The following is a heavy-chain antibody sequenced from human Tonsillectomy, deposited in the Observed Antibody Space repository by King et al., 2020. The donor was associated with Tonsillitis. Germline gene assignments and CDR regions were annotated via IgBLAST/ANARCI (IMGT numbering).Heavy chain of an antibody. Sequence: QLQESGPGLVKPSETLSLTCTVSGGSISSSSYYWGWIRQPPGKGLEWIGAIYYSGSTYYNPSLKSRVTISVDTSMNQFSLKLSSVTAADTAVYYCARRAYGDPLFDYWGQGTLVTVSS. D-gene: IGHD4-17*01. CDR2: IYYSGST. J-gene: IGHJ4*02. V-gene: IGHV4-39*07. CDR3: ARRAYGDPLFDY. CDR1: GGSISSSSYY.